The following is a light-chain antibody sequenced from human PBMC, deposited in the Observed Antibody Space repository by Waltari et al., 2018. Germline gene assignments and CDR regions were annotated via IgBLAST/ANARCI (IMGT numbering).Light chain of an antibody. J-gene: IGKJ1*01. V-gene: IGKV1-39*01. CDR3: QQSYSTPWT. Sequence: DIQMTQSPSSLSASVGDRVTITCRASQSTSGYLNWYHQKPGKAPKLLIYAASSLQSGVPSRCSGSGSRTDFTLTISNLQPEDFATYYCQQSYSTPWTFGQGTKVEIK. CDR1: QSTSGY. CDR2: AAS.